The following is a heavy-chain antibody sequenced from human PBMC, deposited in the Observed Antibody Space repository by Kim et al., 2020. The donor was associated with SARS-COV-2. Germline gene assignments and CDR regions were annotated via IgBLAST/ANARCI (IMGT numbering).Heavy chain of an antibody. CDR3: ARGEVPAAIAIAAAPAGV. D-gene: IGHD2-2*02. CDR2: IIPIFGTA. Sequence: SVKVSCKASGGTFSSYAISWVRQAPGQGLEWMGGIIPIFGTANYAQKFQGRVTITADESTSTAYMELSSLRSEDTAVYYCARGEVPAAIAIAAAPAGVWGQGTLVTVSS. CDR1: GGTFSSYA. V-gene: IGHV1-69*13. J-gene: IGHJ4*02.